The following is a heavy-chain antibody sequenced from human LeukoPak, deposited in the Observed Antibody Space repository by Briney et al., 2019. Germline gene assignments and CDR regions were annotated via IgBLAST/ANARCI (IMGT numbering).Heavy chain of an antibody. V-gene: IGHV3-30*01. J-gene: IGHJ4*02. D-gene: IGHD2-15*01. Sequence: GGSLRLSCAASGLTFSSYAMHWVRQAPGKGLEWVAVISYDGSNKYYADSMKGRFTISRDNSKNTLYLQMNSLRAEDTAVYYCARGVVVVAATHGPFDYWGQGTLVTVSS. CDR2: ISYDGSNK. CDR1: GLTFSSYA. CDR3: ARGVVVVAATHGPFDY.